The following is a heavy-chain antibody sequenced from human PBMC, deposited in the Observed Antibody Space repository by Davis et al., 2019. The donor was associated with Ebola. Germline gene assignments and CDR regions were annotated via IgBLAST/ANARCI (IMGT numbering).Heavy chain of an antibody. CDR3: ARRCFSGCPTYYYYGMDV. CDR2: VYYSGST. D-gene: IGHD3-10*01. J-gene: IGHJ6*02. CDR1: GDSISSYY. Sequence: PSETLSLTCTVSGDSISSYYWSWIRQPPGKGLEWIGHVYYSGSTNYNPSLKSRVTISVDTSKNQFSLKLSSVTAADTAVYYCARRCFSGCPTYYYYGMDVWGQGTTVTVSS. V-gene: IGHV4-59*01.